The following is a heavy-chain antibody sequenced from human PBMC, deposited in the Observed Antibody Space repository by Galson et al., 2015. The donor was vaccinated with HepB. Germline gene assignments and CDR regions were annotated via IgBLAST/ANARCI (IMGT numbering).Heavy chain of an antibody. D-gene: IGHD2-2*02. CDR3: VRHNPTYHLDY. CDR1: GFSFSDHS. J-gene: IGHJ4*01. CDR2: SRNKAYSYTT. V-gene: IGHV3-72*01. Sequence: SLRLSCAASGFSFSDHSMDWVRQAPGKGLAWVGRSRNKAYSYTTEYAASVKGRFTISRDNSKDSLYLHMNSLKTEDTAVYYGVRHNPTYHLDYWGHGTLVTVSS.